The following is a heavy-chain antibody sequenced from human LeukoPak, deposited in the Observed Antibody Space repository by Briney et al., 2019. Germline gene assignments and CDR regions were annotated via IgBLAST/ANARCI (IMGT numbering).Heavy chain of an antibody. D-gene: IGHD3-10*01. Sequence: GGSLRLSCAASGFTFSRYSMNLVRQATGKGLEWVSYISSSSSTIYHADSVKGRFTISRDNAKNSLYLQMNSLRDEDMAVYYCARDPRSFGSGTYYFDYWGQGTLVTVSS. CDR3: ARDPRSFGSGTYYFDY. CDR1: GFTFSRYS. J-gene: IGHJ4*02. CDR2: ISSSSSTI. V-gene: IGHV3-48*02.